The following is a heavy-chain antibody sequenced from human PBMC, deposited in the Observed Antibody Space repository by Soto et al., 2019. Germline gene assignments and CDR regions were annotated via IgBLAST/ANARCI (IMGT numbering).Heavy chain of an antibody. CDR1: GYSISSGYF. D-gene: IGHD3-22*01. CDR3: ARVAYSDRTGNYYCFDY. V-gene: IGHV4-38-2*01. J-gene: IGHJ4*02. CDR2: WYRSGVT. Sequence: SETLSLTCDVSGYSISSGYFWGWIRQPPGKGLEWIGSWYRSGVTYYNPSLKGRVTMSVDTSKNQFSLKLNSVTAADTAVYYCARVAYSDRTGNYYCFDYWGQGALVTVSS.